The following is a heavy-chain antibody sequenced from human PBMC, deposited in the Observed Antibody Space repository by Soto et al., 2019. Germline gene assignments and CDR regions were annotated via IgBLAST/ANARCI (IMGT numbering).Heavy chain of an antibody. CDR3: AKLSYDSSGSTRNLAS. D-gene: IGHD3-22*01. Sequence: QAELVESGGGVVQPGRSLRLACATSGFYFGSYAMHWVRHRPGKGLEWLAFISYDGKKEYYADSVKRRFTISRDKSKSTLFLQMDSLRPEDTAVYYGAKLSYDSSGSTRNLASWGQGTLVTVSS. CDR2: ISYDGKKE. J-gene: IGHJ5*02. CDR1: GFYFGSYA. V-gene: IGHV3-30*18.